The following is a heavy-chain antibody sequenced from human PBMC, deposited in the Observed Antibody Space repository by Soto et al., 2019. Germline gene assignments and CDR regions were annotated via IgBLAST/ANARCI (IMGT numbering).Heavy chain of an antibody. CDR1: GYTFTSYG. CDR3: ARWVRYCSGGSCYSGNAFDI. V-gene: IGHV1-18*01. D-gene: IGHD2-15*01. CDR2: ISAYNGNT. J-gene: IGHJ3*02. Sequence: QVQLVQSGAEVKKPGASVKVSCKASGYTFTSYGISWVRQAPGQGLEWMGWISAYNGNTKYAQKIQGRVTMTTDTSTSTAYMELRSLRSDDTAVYYCARWVRYCSGGSCYSGNAFDIWGQGTMVTVSS.